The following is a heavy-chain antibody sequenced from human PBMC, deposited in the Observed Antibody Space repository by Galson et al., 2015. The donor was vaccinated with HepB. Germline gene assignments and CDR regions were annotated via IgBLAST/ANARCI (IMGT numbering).Heavy chain of an antibody. CDR3: ARDSGIADDNWFDP. CDR2: ISSSSSYI. J-gene: IGHJ5*02. CDR1: GFTFSSYS. V-gene: IGHV3-21*01. Sequence: SLRLSCAASGFTFSSYSMNWVRQAPGKGLEWVSSISSSSSYIYYADSVKGRFTISRDNAKNSLYLQMNSLRAEDTAVYYCARDSGIADDNWFDPWGQGTLVTVSS. D-gene: IGHD6-13*01.